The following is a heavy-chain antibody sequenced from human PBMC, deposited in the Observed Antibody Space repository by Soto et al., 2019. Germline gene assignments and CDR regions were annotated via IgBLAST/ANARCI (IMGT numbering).Heavy chain of an antibody. D-gene: IGHD3-3*01. CDR2: IYWDDDK. Sequence: SGPTLVNPTQTLTLTCTFSGFSLSTSGVGVGWIRQPPGKALEWLALIYWDDDKRYSPSLKSRLTITKDTSKNQVVLTMANMDPVDTATYYCAHIAPTLRRITIFGVVTRSPWFDPWGQGTLVTVSS. CDR3: AHIAPTLRRITIFGVVTRSPWFDP. J-gene: IGHJ5*02. V-gene: IGHV2-5*02. CDR1: GFSLSTSGVG.